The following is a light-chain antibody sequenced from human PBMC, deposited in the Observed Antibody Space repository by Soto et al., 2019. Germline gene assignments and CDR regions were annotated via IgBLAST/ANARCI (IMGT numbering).Light chain of an antibody. J-gene: IGKJ3*01. CDR3: QQYGSSPFT. V-gene: IGKV3-20*01. Sequence: EIVMTQSPGTLSLSPGERATLSCGASQSVSSKNLAWYQQKPGQAPRLLIYGESNRATGIPDRFSGSGSGTDFTLTISRLEPEDFAVYYCQQYGSSPFTFGPGTKVDIK. CDR2: GES. CDR1: QSVSSKN.